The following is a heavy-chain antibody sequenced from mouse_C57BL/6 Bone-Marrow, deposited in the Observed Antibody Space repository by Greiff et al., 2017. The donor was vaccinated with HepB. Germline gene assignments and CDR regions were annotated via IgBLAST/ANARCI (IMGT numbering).Heavy chain of an antibody. D-gene: IGHD1-1*01. CDR3: ARVDYYGSSYIDY. J-gene: IGHJ2*01. Sequence: VKLMESGAELVRPGTSVKVSCKASGYAFTNYLIEWVKQRPGQGLEWIGVINPGSGGTNYNEKFKGKATLTAVKSSSTAYMQLSSLTAEDSAVYFCARVDYYGSSYIDYWGQGTTLTVSS. CDR2: INPGSGGT. V-gene: IGHV1-54*01. CDR1: GYAFTNYL.